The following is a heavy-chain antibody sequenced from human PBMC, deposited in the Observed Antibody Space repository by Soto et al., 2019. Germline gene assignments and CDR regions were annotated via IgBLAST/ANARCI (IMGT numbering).Heavy chain of an antibody. CDR1: GYSISSGYY. V-gene: IGHV4-38-2*01. CDR3: ARVGDYGDYQFDP. D-gene: IGHD4-17*01. J-gene: IGHJ5*02. Sequence: PSETLSLTCAVSGYSISSGYYWGWIRQPPGKGLEWIGSIYHSGSTYYNPSLKSRVTISVDTSKNQFSLKLSSATAADTAVYYCARVGDYGDYQFDPWGQGTLVTVSS. CDR2: IYHSGST.